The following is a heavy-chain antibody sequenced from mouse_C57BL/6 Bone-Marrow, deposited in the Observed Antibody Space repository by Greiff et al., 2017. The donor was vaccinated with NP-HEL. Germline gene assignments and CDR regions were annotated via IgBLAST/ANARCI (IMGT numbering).Heavy chain of an antibody. CDR2: INPGSGGT. Sequence: QVQLKESGAELVRPGTSVKVSCKASGYAFTNYLIEWVKQRPGQGLEWIGVINPGSGGTNYNEKFKGKATLTADKSSSTAYMQLSSLTSEDSAVYFCARRLAYWGQGTLVTVSA. CDR1: GYAFTNYL. V-gene: IGHV1-54*01. CDR3: ARRLAY. J-gene: IGHJ3*01.